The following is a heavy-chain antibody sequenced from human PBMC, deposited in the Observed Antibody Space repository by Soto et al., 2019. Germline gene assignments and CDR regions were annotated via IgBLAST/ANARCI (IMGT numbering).Heavy chain of an antibody. D-gene: IGHD2-2*01. CDR3: ARDSFGSSTSCLDY. CDR1: GFTFSNYA. V-gene: IGHV3-21*01. Sequence: GGSLRLSCAASGFTFSNYAMNWVRQAPGKGLEWVSSISSSSTYIYYADSVKGRFTISRDNAKNSLYLQMNSLRPEDTAVYYCARDSFGSSTSCLDYWGQGTLVTVSS. J-gene: IGHJ4*02. CDR2: ISSSSTYI.